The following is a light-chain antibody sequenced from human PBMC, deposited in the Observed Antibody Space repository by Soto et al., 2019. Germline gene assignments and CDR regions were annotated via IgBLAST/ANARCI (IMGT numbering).Light chain of an antibody. CDR3: QHYNSDPWT. Sequence: DIHMTQTHTTLAASVGDRVTVPXRASQSISSWFAWYQQEQVXAPNXXXYTXSSLESGGPSRLSGSGSGTIFTFTISSLQPDYFASYYSQHYNSDPWTFGQVTNVDIK. CDR1: QSISSW. CDR2: TXS. J-gene: IGKJ1*01. V-gene: IGKV1-5*01.